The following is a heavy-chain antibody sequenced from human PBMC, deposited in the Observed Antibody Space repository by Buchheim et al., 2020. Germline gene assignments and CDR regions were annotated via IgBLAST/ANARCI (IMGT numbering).Heavy chain of an antibody. D-gene: IGHD3-3*01. CDR3: ARHLFLEWLLYSYFDY. CDR1: GGSISSSSYY. J-gene: IGHJ4*02. Sequence: QLQLQESGPGLVKPSETLSLTCTVSGGSISSSSYYWGWIRQPPGKGLEWIGSIYYSGSTYYNPSLKSRVTISVDTSKNQFSLKLSSVTAADTAVYYCARHLFLEWLLYSYFDYWGQGTL. CDR2: IYYSGST. V-gene: IGHV4-39*01.